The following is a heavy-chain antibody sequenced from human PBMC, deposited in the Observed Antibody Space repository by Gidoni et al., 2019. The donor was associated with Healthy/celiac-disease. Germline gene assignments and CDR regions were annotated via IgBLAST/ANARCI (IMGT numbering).Heavy chain of an antibody. V-gene: IGHV3-33*01. CDR2: IWDDGSNK. Sequence: QVQLLESGGGVVQPGRFLRLSCAASGFTFSSYGMHGVRQAPGKGLEWVAVIWDDGSNKYYADAVKGRFTISRDNSKNTLYLQMNSLRAEDTAVYYCAGGGGHKGMDVWGQGTTVTVSS. CDR1: GFTFSSYG. J-gene: IGHJ6*02. D-gene: IGHD2-15*01. CDR3: AGGGGHKGMDV.